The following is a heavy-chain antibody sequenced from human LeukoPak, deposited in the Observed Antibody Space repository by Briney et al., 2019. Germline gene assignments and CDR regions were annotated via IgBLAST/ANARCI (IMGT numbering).Heavy chain of an antibody. D-gene: IGHD2-2*01. CDR1: GYTFTSYY. CDR3: AKMGYCSSTSCHRLAYYYYYYMDV. V-gene: IGHV1-46*01. CDR2: INPSGGST. J-gene: IGHJ6*03. Sequence: EASVKVSCKASGYTFTSYYMHWVRQAPGQGLEWMGIINPSGGSTSYAQKFQGRVTMTRDTSTSTVYMELSSLRSEDTAVYYCAKMGYCSSTSCHRLAYYYYYYMDVWGKGTTVTVSS.